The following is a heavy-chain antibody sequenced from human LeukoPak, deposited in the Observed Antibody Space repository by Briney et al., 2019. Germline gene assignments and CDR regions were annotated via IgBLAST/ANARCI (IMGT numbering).Heavy chain of an antibody. V-gene: IGHV3-74*01. D-gene: IGHD2-2*01. J-gene: IGHJ5*02. CDR2: ILSDGSST. Sequence: GGSLRLSCAASGFXFSNYWMHWVRQTPGKGLMWVSRILSDGSSTNYADSVKGRFTVSRDNAQNTLYLQMNSLRAEDTAVYYCVRGYCSAASCYFSSSYNWFDPWGQGTLVTVSS. CDR3: VRGYCSAASCYFSSSYNWFDP. CDR1: GFXFSNYW.